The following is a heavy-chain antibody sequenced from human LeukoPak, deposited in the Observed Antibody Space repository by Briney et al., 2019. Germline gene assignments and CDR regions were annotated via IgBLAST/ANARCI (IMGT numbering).Heavy chain of an antibody. CDR1: GGTFSSYA. D-gene: IGHD3-22*01. Sequence: ASVKVSCKAFGGTFSSYAVSWVRQAPGQGLEWMGRIIPILGIANYAQKFQGRVTITADKSTSTAYMELSSLRSEDTAVYYCAREGSPPMIVVVIGAFDIWGQGTMVTVSS. CDR3: AREGSPPMIVVVIGAFDI. CDR2: IIPILGIA. J-gene: IGHJ3*02. V-gene: IGHV1-69*04.